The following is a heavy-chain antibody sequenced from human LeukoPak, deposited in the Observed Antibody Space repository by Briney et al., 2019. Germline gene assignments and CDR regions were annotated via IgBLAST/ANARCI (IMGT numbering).Heavy chain of an antibody. CDR3: ARAETDFWSSYSAGTASFVDS. Sequence: GASVKVSCKASGYTFTSSDIYWVRQATGQGREWMGRMNPNSGNTGFAQRFQGRVTMTRDASISTAYMELSSLTSEDTAVYYCARAETDFWSSYSAGTASFVDSWGQGTLVTVSS. D-gene: IGHD3-3*01. CDR2: MNPNSGNT. V-gene: IGHV1-8*02. J-gene: IGHJ4*02. CDR1: GYTFTSSD.